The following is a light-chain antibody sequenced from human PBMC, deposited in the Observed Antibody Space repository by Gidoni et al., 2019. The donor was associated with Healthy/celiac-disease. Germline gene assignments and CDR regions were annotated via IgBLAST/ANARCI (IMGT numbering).Light chain of an antibody. V-gene: IGKV1-5*03. CDR3: QQYNRYRWT. J-gene: IGKJ1*01. CDR2: KAS. Sequence: DIQMTQAPSTLSASVGDRVTITCRASQSISSWLAWYQQKPGKAPKLLIYKASSLESGVPSRFRGSGSGTEFTLTIRSLQPDDFATYYCQQYNRYRWTFGQGTKVEIK. CDR1: QSISSW.